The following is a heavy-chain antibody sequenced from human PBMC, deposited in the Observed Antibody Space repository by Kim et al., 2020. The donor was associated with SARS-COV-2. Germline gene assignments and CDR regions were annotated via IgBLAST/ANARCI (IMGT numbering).Heavy chain of an antibody. Sequence: GGSLRLSCGASGFTLSSYWIHWVRQLPGKGLVWVSHINSDGTNTRYADSVKGRFTISRDSAKNTLYLQMNTLRAEDTGVYYCTRAGAPGIDWYFGLWGCGTLVTVSS. V-gene: IGHV3-74*01. D-gene: IGHD6-13*01. CDR1: GFTLSSYW. J-gene: IGHJ2*01. CDR2: INSDGTNT. CDR3: TRAGAPGIDWYFGL.